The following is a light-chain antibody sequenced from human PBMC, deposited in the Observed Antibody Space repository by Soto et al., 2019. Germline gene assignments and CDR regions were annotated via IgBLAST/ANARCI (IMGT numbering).Light chain of an antibody. CDR2: GSS. Sequence: EIVMTQSACTLSVSTGERATLSCRASQTIDTNLAWYQQKPGQAPRVLIYGSSSRATGVPARFSGSGSGTEFTLTISSLQSEDSGIYYCLQDNDWPLSTFGQGTRLEIK. J-gene: IGKJ5*01. V-gene: IGKV3-15*01. CDR3: LQDNDWPLST. CDR1: QTIDTN.